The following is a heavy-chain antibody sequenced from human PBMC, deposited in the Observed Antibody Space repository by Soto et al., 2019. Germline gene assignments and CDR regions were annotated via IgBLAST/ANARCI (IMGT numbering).Heavy chain of an antibody. CDR3: AIGGFDMDYYYYGMDV. Sequence: SETLSLTCTVSGGSISSYYWSWIRQPPGKGLEWIGYIYYSGSTNYNPSLKSRVTISVDTSKNQFSLKLSSVTAADTAVYYCAIGGFDMDYYYYGMDVWGQGTTVTVSS. D-gene: IGHD3-10*01. CDR2: IYYSGST. V-gene: IGHV4-59*01. CDR1: GGSISSYY. J-gene: IGHJ6*02.